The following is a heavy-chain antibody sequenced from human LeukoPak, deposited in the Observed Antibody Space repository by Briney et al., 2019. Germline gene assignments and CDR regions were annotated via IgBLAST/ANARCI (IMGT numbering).Heavy chain of an antibody. CDR1: GGTFSSYA. Sequence: SVKVSCKASGGTFSSYAISWVRQAPGQGLEWMGGIIPIFGTANYAQKFQGRVTITADESTSTAYMELSSLRSEDTAVYYCARDLEYSSSWYQFSFWFDPWGQGTLVTVSS. V-gene: IGHV1-69*13. D-gene: IGHD6-13*01. J-gene: IGHJ5*02. CDR2: IIPIFGTA. CDR3: ARDLEYSSSWYQFSFWFDP.